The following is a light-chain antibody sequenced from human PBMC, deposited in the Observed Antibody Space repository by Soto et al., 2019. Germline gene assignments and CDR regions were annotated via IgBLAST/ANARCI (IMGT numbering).Light chain of an antibody. Sequence: HSALTQPASVSGSPGQSITISCTGTSSDVGGYILVSWYQQHPGKAPKLMIYEVSKRPSGVSNRFSGSKSGNTASLTISGLQAEDEADYYCCSYAGSSTFLFGGGTKVTVL. J-gene: IGLJ2*01. CDR3: CSYAGSSTFL. CDR2: EVS. V-gene: IGLV2-23*02. CDR1: SSDVGGYIL.